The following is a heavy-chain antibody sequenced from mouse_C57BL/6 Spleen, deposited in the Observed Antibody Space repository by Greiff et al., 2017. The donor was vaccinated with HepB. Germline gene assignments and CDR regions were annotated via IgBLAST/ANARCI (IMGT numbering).Heavy chain of an antibody. J-gene: IGHJ1*03. CDR1: GYTFTSYW. CDR2: IYPGSGST. V-gene: IGHV1-55*01. CDR3: ARYGRWYFDV. D-gene: IGHD1-1*02. Sequence: VKLQHPGAELVKPGASVKMSCKASGYTFTSYWITWVKQRPGQGLEWIGDIYPGSGSTNYNEKFKSKATLTVDTSSSTAYMQLSSLTSEDSAVYYCARYGRWYFDVWGTGTTVTVSS.